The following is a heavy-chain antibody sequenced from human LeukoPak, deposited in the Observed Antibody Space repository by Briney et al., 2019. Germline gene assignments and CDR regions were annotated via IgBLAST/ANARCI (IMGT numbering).Heavy chain of an antibody. J-gene: IGHJ6*03. D-gene: IGHD4-17*01. V-gene: IGHV4-31*03. CDR1: GGSITSGGYY. CDR2: IYSSGST. CDR3: ASTDGDYYHYYYYYMDV. Sequence: SETLSLTCTVSGGSITSGGYYWSWIRQLPGKGLEWIGYIYSSGSTFYNPSLQSRVSISVDTSRNQFSLKLSSVTAADTAIYYCASTDGDYYHYYYYYMDVWGNGTTVTVSS.